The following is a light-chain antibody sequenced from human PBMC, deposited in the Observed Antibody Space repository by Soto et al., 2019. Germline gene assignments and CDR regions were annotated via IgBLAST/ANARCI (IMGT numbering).Light chain of an antibody. Sequence: QSVLTQPPSVSGAPGQRVTISCTGSSSNIGAGYDVHWYQQLPGTAPKLLIYGNSNRHSGVPDRFSGSKSDTSASLAITGLQAEDEAEDYCQSYDSSLSGYVVFGGGTKLTVL. CDR1: SSNIGAGYD. J-gene: IGLJ2*01. V-gene: IGLV1-40*01. CDR2: GNS. CDR3: QSYDSSLSGYVV.